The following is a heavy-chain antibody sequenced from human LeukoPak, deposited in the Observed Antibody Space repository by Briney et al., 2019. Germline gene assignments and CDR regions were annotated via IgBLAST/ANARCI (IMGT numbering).Heavy chain of an antibody. Sequence: GSLRLSCAGSGFTFSSYAMSWVRQAPGKGLEWGSAIIDTVATTYDADSVKGRFTISRDNSRSTLYLQMNSLRAEDTALYYCAKDTSIGRYCTNGVCSPFDYWGQGTLVTDSS. J-gene: IGHJ4*02. CDR3: AKDTSIGRYCTNGVCSPFDY. CDR2: IIDTVATT. D-gene: IGHD2-8*01. CDR1: GFTFSSYA. V-gene: IGHV3-23*01.